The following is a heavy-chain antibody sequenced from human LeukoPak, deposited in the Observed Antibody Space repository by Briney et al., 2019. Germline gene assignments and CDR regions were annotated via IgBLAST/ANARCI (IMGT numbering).Heavy chain of an antibody. D-gene: IGHD2-2*01. J-gene: IGHJ4*02. CDR2: IWYDGSNK. CDR1: GFTFSTYG. V-gene: IGHV3-33*01. CDR3: ARDQGCSSTNCYSLFFHY. Sequence: GGSLRLSCAASGFTFSTYGMHWVRQAPGKGLEWVALIWYDGSNKYYADSVKGRFTISKDNSKNTLYLQMNSLRAEDTAVYYCARDQGCSSTNCYSLFFHYWGQGTLVTVSS.